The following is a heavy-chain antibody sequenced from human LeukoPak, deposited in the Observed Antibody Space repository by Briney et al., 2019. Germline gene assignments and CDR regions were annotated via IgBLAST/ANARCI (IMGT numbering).Heavy chain of an antibody. CDR2: ISSSSSYI. Sequence: GGSLRLSCAASGFTFSSYEMNWVRQAPGKGLEWVSYISSSSSYIYYADSVKGRFTISRDNAKNSLYLQMNSLRAEDTAVYYCARVFRNSGSYKASDYWGQGTLVAVSS. J-gene: IGHJ4*02. CDR1: GFTFSSYE. CDR3: ARVFRNSGSYKASDY. V-gene: IGHV3-21*05. D-gene: IGHD1-26*01.